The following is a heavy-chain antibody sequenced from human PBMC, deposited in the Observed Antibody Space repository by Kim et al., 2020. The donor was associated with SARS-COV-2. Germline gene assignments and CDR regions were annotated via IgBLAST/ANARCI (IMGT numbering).Heavy chain of an antibody. J-gene: IGHJ3*02. CDR1: GFHFESYA. CDR2: IRGGGALS. Sequence: GGSLRLSCAASGFHFESYAMSWVRQGPGGGLEWVSYIRGGGALSHYADPVKGRFTISRDNSKNTLYLQMRNLRGEDTAVYYCAKCSSSYGNDAFDIWGQGTVVTVS. V-gene: IGHV3-23*01. D-gene: IGHD3-22*01. CDR3: AKCSSSYGNDAFDI.